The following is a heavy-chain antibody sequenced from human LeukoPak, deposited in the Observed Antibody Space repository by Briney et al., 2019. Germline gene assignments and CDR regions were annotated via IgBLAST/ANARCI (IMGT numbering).Heavy chain of an antibody. V-gene: IGHV4-59*01. CDR1: GGSFSGYY. D-gene: IGHD6-19*01. CDR2: IYYSGST. Sequence: SETLSLTCAFYGGSFSGYYWSWIRQPPGKGLEWIGYIYYSGSTNYNPSLKSRVTISVDTSKNQFSLKLSSVTAADTAVYYCASFIAVAGTHYFDYWGQGTLVTVSS. J-gene: IGHJ4*02. CDR3: ASFIAVAGTHYFDY.